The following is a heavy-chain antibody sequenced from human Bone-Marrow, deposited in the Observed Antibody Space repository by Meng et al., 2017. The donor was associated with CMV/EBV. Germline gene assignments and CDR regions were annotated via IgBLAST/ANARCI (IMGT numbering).Heavy chain of an antibody. D-gene: IGHD4-11*01. CDR3: TRAVRTVTT. J-gene: IGHJ4*02. V-gene: IGHV3-49*04. CDR2: IRSKTYGGTT. CDR1: GFTFNTYG. Sequence: GGSLRLSCAASGFTFNTYGMHWVRQAPGKGLEWVGFIRSKTYGGTTEYATSVKGRFTISRDDSKSIAYLQMNSLKTEDTAVYYCTRAVRTVTTWGQGTLVTVSS.